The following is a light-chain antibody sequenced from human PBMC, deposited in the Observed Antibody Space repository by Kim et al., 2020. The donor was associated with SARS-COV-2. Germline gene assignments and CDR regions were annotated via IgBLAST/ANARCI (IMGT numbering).Light chain of an antibody. V-gene: IGKV3-11*01. CDR3: QQRSNWPLYT. CDR1: QSVSSY. Sequence: PGERAALSCRASQSVSSYLAWYQQKPGQAPRLLIYDASNRATGIPARFSGSGSGTDFTLTISSLEPEDFAVYYCQQRSNWPLYTFGQGTKLEIK. CDR2: DAS. J-gene: IGKJ2*01.